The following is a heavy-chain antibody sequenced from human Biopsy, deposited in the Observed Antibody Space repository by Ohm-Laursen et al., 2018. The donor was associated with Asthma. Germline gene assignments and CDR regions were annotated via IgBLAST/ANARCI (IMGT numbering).Heavy chain of an antibody. J-gene: IGHJ4*02. V-gene: IGHV4-39*01. Sequence: GTLSLTWTVSGASITSSAYYWGWIRQPPGKGLEWIGSMYYGETTYYSPSLKSRVTISVDTSKNQFSLILSSVTAADTAVYCCARHDHRWDTYADFWGQGTLVTVSS. CDR3: ARHDHRWDTYADF. CDR1: GASITSSAYY. D-gene: IGHD2-2*01. CDR2: MYYGETT.